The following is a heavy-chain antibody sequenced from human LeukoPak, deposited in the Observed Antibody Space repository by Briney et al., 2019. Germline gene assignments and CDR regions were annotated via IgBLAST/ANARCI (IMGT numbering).Heavy chain of an antibody. Sequence: GGSLRLSCAASGFTFSSYAMHWVRQAPGKGLEWVAVISYEGSNKYYADSVKGRFTISRDNSKNTLYLQMNSLRAEDTAVYYCAREGIQLWFRQWFDPWGQGTLVTVSS. CDR1: GFTFSSYA. CDR3: AREGIQLWFRQWFDP. CDR2: ISYEGSNK. D-gene: IGHD5-18*01. J-gene: IGHJ5*02. V-gene: IGHV3-30*04.